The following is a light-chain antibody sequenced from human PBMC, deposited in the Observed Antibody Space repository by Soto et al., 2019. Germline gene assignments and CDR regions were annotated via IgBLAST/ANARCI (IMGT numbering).Light chain of an antibody. J-gene: IGKJ1*01. CDR2: GAS. CDR1: QSVSSN. CDR3: QQYNNWPPTWT. Sequence: EIVMTQSPATLSVSPGERATLCCRASQSVSSNLAWYQQKPGQAPRLLIYGASTRATGIPARFSGSGSGTEFTLTISSLQSEAFAVYYCQQYNNWPPTWTFGQGTKVDIK. V-gene: IGKV3-15*01.